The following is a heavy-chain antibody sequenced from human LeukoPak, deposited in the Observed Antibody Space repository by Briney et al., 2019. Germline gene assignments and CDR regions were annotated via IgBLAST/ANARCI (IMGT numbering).Heavy chain of an antibody. Sequence: ASVKVSCKASGYTFTSYGVSWVRQAPGQGLEWMGWINPNSGGTNYAQKFQGRVTMTRDTSISTAYMELSRLRSDDTAVYYCARESGSRNAFDIWGQGTMVTVSS. CDR1: GYTFTSYG. D-gene: IGHD3-10*01. J-gene: IGHJ3*02. CDR3: ARESGSRNAFDI. V-gene: IGHV1-2*02. CDR2: INPNSGGT.